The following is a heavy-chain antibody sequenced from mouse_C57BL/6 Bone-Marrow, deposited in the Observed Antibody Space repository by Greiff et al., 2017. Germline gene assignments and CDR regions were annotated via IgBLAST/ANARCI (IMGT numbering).Heavy chain of an antibody. Sequence: EVHLVESGGDLVKPGGSLKLSCAASGFTLSSYGMSWVRQTPDKRLEWVATISSGGSYTYYPDSVKGRFTISRDNAKNTLYLQMSSLKSEDTAMYYCARPSLYYDYRWFAYWGQGTLVTVSA. CDR2: ISSGGSYT. J-gene: IGHJ3*01. D-gene: IGHD2-4*01. V-gene: IGHV5-6*01. CDR1: GFTLSSYG. CDR3: ARPSLYYDYRWFAY.